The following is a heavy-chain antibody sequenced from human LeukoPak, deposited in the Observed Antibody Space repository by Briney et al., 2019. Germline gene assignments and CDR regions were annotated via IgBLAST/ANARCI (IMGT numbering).Heavy chain of an antibody. D-gene: IGHD3-3*01. CDR3: AGGPYTIFGVVISPFDY. CDR1: GYTFTSYG. V-gene: IGHV1-18*01. J-gene: IGHJ4*02. Sequence: GASVKVSCKASGYTFTSYGISWVRQAPGQGLEWMGWISAYNGNTNYAQKLQGRVTMTTDTSTSTAYMELRSLRSDDTAVYYCAGGPYTIFGVVISPFDYWGQGTLVTVSS. CDR2: ISAYNGNT.